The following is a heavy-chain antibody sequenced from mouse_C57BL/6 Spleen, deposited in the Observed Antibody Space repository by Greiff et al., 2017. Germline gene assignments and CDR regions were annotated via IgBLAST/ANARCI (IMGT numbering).Heavy chain of an antibody. V-gene: IGHV14-4*01. Sequence: EVKLMESGAELVRPGASVKLSCTASGFNIKDDYMHWVKQRPEQGLEWIGWIDPENGDTEYASKFQGKATITADTSSNPAYLQHSSLTSEDTAVYYGTTSSNYPHYYSMDYWGQGTAVTVSS. D-gene: IGHD2-5*01. CDR1: GFNIKDDY. CDR2: IDPENGDT. CDR3: TTSSNYPHYYSMDY. J-gene: IGHJ4*01.